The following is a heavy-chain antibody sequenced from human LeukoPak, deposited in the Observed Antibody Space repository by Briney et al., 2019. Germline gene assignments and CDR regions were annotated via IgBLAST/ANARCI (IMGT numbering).Heavy chain of an antibody. J-gene: IGHJ4*02. Sequence: GGSLRLSCAASGFTFSSYSMNWVRQAPGKGLEWVSSISSSSSYIYYADSVKGRFTISRDNAKNSLYLQMNSLRAEDTAVYYCARDQGSSRAYYFDYWGQGTPVTVSS. CDR1: GFTFSSYS. V-gene: IGHV3-21*01. CDR2: ISSSSSYI. CDR3: ARDQGSSRAYYFDY.